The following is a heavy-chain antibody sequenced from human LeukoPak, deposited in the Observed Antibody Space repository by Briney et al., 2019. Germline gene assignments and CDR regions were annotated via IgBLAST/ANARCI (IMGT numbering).Heavy chain of an antibody. V-gene: IGHV5-51*01. Sequence: GESMKISCKGSGYSFTSYWIGWVRQMPGKGLEWMGIIYPGDSDTRYSPSFQGQVTISADKSISTAYLQWSSLRASDTAMYYCARETAVNWFDPWGQGTLVTVSS. D-gene: IGHD2-2*01. CDR2: IYPGDSDT. J-gene: IGHJ5*02. CDR3: ARETAVNWFDP. CDR1: GYSFTSYW.